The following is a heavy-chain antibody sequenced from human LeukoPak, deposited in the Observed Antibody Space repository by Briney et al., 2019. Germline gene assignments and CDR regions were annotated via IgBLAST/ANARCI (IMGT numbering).Heavy chain of an antibody. CDR2: FDPEDGET. J-gene: IGHJ4*02. CDR3: ARDWELRWSQGGFDY. Sequence: ASVKVSCKVSGYTLTELSMHWVRQAPGKGLEWMGGFDPEDGETIYAQKFQGRVTMTEDTSTDTAYMELSRLTSDDTAVYYCARDWELRWSQGGFDYWGQGSLVTVSS. V-gene: IGHV1-24*01. CDR1: GYTLTELS. D-gene: IGHD3-10*01.